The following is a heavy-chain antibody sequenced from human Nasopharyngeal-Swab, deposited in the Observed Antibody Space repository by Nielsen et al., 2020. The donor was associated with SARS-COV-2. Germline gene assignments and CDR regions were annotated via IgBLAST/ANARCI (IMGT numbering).Heavy chain of an antibody. CDR3: ARDEKPLTDYYYYYYGMDV. CDR1: GGSISSSSYY. Sequence: SETLSLTCTVSGGSISSSSYYWSWIRQPAGKGLEWIGRIYTSGSTNYNPSLKSRVTISVDTSKNQFSLKLSSVTAADTAVYYCARDEKPLTDYYYYYYGMDVWGQGTTVTVSS. D-gene: IGHD4/OR15-4a*01. J-gene: IGHJ6*02. CDR2: IYTSGST. V-gene: IGHV4-61*02.